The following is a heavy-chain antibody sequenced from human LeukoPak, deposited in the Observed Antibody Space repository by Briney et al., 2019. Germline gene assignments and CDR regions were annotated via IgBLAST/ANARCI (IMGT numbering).Heavy chain of an antibody. CDR3: ARDRDCSGGSCSRRSRNYYYYMDV. CDR1: GYTFTSYG. V-gene: IGHV1-18*01. J-gene: IGHJ6*03. CDR2: ISAYNGNT. D-gene: IGHD2-15*01. Sequence: GASVKVSCKASGYTFTSYGISWVRQAPGQGLEWMGWISAYNGNTNYAQKLQGRVTMTTDTSTSTAYMELRSLRSDDTAVYYCARDRDCSGGSCSRRSRNYYYYMDVWGKGTTVTVSS.